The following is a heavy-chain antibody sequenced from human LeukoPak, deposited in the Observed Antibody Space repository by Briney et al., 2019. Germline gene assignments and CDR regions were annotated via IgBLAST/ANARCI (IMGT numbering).Heavy chain of an antibody. D-gene: IGHD6-25*01. CDR3: ARDLNAAKNGLRYGADC. CDR2: ISYDGNDR. V-gene: IGHV3-33*01. CDR1: GFTFSSYG. J-gene: IGHJ4*02. Sequence: GGSLRLSCEASGFTFSSYGMHWVRQAPGKGLEGGAIISYDGNDRYYVDSVRGRFTISRDNSKNTVDLQMDSLRAEDTAVYYCARDLNAAKNGLRYGADCWGQGSLVIVSS.